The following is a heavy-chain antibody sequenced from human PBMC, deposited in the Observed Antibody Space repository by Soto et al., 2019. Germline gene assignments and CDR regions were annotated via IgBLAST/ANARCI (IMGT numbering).Heavy chain of an antibody. CDR3: AKGHIRESMGFLHSKPYYYYGMDV. D-gene: IGHD3-10*01. CDR2: ISYDGSNK. V-gene: IGHV3-30*18. Sequence: PGGSLSLSCAASGFTFSSYGMHWVRQAPGKGLEWVAVISYDGSNKYYADSVKGRFTISRDNSKNTLYLQMNSLRAEDTAVYYCAKGHIRESMGFLHSKPYYYYGMDVWGQGTTVTVSS. J-gene: IGHJ6*02. CDR1: GFTFSSYG.